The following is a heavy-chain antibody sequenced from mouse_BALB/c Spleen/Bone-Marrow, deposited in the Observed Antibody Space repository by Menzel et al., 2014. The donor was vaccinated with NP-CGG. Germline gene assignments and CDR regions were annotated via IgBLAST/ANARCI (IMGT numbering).Heavy chain of an antibody. V-gene: IGHV14-3*02. Sequence: VQLQQPGAELVKPGASVKLSCTASGFNIKDTYMHWVKQRPEQGLEWIGRIDPANGNTKYDPKFQGKATITADTPSNTAYLQLSSLTSEDTAVYYCASYYYGSSLFAYWGQGTLVSVSA. CDR3: ASYYYGSSLFAY. CDR1: GFNIKDTY. D-gene: IGHD1-1*01. J-gene: IGHJ3*01. CDR2: IDPANGNT.